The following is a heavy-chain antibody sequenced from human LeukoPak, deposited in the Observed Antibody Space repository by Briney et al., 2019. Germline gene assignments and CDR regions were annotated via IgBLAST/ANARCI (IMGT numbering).Heavy chain of an antibody. CDR1: GGTFRSDA. V-gene: IGHV1-69*04. CDR2: IIPILGIA. J-gene: IGHJ4*02. CDR3: GRGGSMGFDLDY. D-gene: IGHD3-10*01. Sequence: SVKVSCKASGGTFRSDAISWVRQAPGQGLEWMGRIIPILGIANYAQKFQGRVTITADKSTSTAYMELSSLRSEDTAVYYCGRGGSMGFDLDYWGGGTLVTVSS.